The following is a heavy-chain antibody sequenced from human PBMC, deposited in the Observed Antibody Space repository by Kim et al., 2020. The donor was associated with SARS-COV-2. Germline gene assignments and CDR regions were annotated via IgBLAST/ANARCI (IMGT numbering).Heavy chain of an antibody. CDR2: IFYNGDT. CDR3: ARGGSSSWSNWFDP. Sequence: SETLSLTCSVSGDSISSVNYYWGWIRQPPGKGLEWIGIIFYNGDTHYNPSLTSRVTMSIGASRKYLSLRLNSVTAADTAVYDCARGGSSSWSNWFDPWG. CDR1: GDSISSVNYY. J-gene: IGHJ5*02. D-gene: IGHD6-13*01. V-gene: IGHV4-39*07.